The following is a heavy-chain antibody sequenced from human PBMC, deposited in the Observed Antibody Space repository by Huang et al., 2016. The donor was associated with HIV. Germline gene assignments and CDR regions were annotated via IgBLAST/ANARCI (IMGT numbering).Heavy chain of an antibody. V-gene: IGHV1-69*13. CDR2: ILPLFATT. CDR3: ARDTVTSKGTLYFDV. J-gene: IGHJ4*02. Sequence: QVQLVQSGAEVKKPGSSIKISCKASGGFFSRYTISWVRPAPGQGLEWVGGILPLFATTNYAQKFHGRVTVTADKSTSTAYLELSSLTSEDTAVYYCARDTVTSKGTLYFDVWGQGTLVTVSS. CDR1: GGFFSRYT. D-gene: IGHD3-9*01.